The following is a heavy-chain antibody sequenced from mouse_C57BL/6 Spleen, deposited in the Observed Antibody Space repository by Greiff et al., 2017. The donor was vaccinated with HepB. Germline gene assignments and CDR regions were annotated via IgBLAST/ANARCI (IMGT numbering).Heavy chain of an antibody. CDR3: ARKFDYAMDY. CDR2: IHPNSGST. CDR1: GYTFTSYW. Sequence: QVQLKQSGAELVKPGASVKLSCKASGYTFTSYWMHWVKQRPGQGLEWIGMIHPNSGSTNYNEKFKSKATLTVDKSSSTAYMQLSSLTSEDSAVYYCARKFDYAMDYWGQGTSVTVSS. J-gene: IGHJ4*01. V-gene: IGHV1-64*01.